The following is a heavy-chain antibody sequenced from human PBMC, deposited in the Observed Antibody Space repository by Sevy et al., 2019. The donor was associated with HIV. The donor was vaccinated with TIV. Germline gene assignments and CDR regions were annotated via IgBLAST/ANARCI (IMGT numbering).Heavy chain of an antibody. V-gene: IGHV3-30*04. Sequence: GGSLRLSCAASGFTFINHAMHWVRQAPGKGLEWVTVTSYDGSNKYYADSVKGRFTISRDTSRSTVYLQMDSLRAEDTAVYYCARDLNSGYANYYYYGMDVWGQGTTVTVSS. CDR2: TSYDGSNK. CDR3: ARDLNSGYANYYYYGMDV. CDR1: GFTFINHA. D-gene: IGHD5-12*01. J-gene: IGHJ6*02.